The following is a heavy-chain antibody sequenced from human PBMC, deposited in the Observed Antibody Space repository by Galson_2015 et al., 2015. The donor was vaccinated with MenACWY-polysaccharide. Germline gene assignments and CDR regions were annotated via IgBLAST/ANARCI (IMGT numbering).Heavy chain of an antibody. Sequence: SVKVSCKASGYTFISYDFNWVRQATGQGLEWMGWMNPNSGNTGYAQKFQGRVTMTRNTSISTAYMELSSLRSEDTAVYYCARVGYYDSSGCSLNAFDIWGQGTMVTVSS. CDR1: GYTFISYD. CDR3: ARVGYYDSSGCSLNAFDI. CDR2: MNPNSGNT. V-gene: IGHV1-8*01. D-gene: IGHD3-22*01. J-gene: IGHJ3*02.